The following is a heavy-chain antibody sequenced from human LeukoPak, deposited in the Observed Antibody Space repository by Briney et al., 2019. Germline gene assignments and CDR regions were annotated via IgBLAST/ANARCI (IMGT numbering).Heavy chain of an antibody. CDR2: IYPGDSDT. V-gene: IGHV5-51*01. D-gene: IGHD6-19*01. CDR3: ARNIAVAGTLGWFDP. CDR1: GYSFTNYW. J-gene: IGHJ5*02. Sequence: GESLKISCKGSGYSFTNYWIGWVRQMPGKGLEWMGIIYPGDSDTRYSPSFQGQVTISADKSISTAYLQWSSLKASDTAMYYCARNIAVAGTLGWFDPWGQGTLVTVSS.